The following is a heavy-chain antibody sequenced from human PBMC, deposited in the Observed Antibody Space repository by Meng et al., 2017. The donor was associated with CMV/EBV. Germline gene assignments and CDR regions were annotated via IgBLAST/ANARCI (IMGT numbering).Heavy chain of an antibody. CDR2: INPNSGGT. CDR3: ARIVIVPAAPYYYYYGMDV. D-gene: IGHD2-2*01. V-gene: IGHV1-2*02. J-gene: IGHJ6*02. Sequence: ASVQVSCNASGYTFTGYYMHRVRQAPGQGLEWMGWINPNSGGTNYAQKFQGRVTMTRDTSISTAYMELSRLRSDDTAVYYCARIVIVPAAPYYYYYGMDVWGQGTTVTVSS. CDR1: GYTFTGYY.